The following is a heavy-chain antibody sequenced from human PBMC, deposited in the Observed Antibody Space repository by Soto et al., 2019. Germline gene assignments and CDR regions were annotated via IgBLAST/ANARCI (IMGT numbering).Heavy chain of an antibody. V-gene: IGHV3-15*07. D-gene: IGHD2-2*01. Sequence: LSLTCAASGFTFSNAWMNWVRQAPGKGLEWVGRIKSKTDGGTTDYAAPVKGRFTISRDDSKNTLYLQMNSLKTEDTAVYYCTTAAGYCSSTSCYYVDYWGQGTLVTVSS. J-gene: IGHJ4*02. CDR2: IKSKTDGGTT. CDR3: TTAAGYCSSTSCYYVDY. CDR1: GFTFSNAW.